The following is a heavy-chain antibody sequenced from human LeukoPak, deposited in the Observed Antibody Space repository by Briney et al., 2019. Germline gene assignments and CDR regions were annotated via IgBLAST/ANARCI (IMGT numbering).Heavy chain of an antibody. Sequence: RASVKVSCKASGGTFSSYAISWVRQATGQGLEWMGWMNPNSGNTGYAQKFQGRVTMTRNTSISTAYMELSSLRSEDTAVYYCARRWGDFWSGYFYYYYYGMDVWGQGTTVTVSS. CDR2: MNPNSGNT. V-gene: IGHV1-8*02. CDR3: ARRWGDFWSGYFYYYYYGMDV. D-gene: IGHD3-3*01. CDR1: GGTFSSYA. J-gene: IGHJ6*02.